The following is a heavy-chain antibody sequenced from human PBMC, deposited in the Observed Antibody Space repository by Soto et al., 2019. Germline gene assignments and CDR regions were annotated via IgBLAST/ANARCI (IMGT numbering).Heavy chain of an antibody. CDR3: ARENGHCTDACNRGAFDI. J-gene: IGHJ3*02. CDR1: GFTFSEYS. CDR2: IANGDNHI. D-gene: IGHD2-2*01. Sequence: EVQVVESGGGLVKPGGSPRLSCAASGFTFSEYSFLWVRQAPGKGLEWLSFIANGDNHIFYSDSVKGRFTISRDNAKNSVYLQLNSLRADDSAVYYCARENGHCTDACNRGAFDIWGQGTMVTVSS. V-gene: IGHV3-21*01.